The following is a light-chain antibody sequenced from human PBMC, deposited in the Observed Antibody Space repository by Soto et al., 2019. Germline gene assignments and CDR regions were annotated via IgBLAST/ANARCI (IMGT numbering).Light chain of an antibody. CDR3: QQYDSFSVT. J-gene: IGKJ1*01. V-gene: IGKV1-5*01. CDR1: QTISSW. Sequence: DIQMTQSPSTLSGSVGDRVTITCLASQTISSWLAWHQQKPGKAPKLLIYDASALKRGVPPRFSGSGSGTEFTLTISSLQPDDFATYYCQQYDSFSVTFGQGTKVDNK. CDR2: DAS.